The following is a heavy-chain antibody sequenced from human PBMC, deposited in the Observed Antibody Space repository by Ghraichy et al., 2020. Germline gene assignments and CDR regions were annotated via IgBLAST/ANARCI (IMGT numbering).Heavy chain of an antibody. CDR3: ARAVGIAVAGTGNWFDP. CDR2: IYTSGST. V-gene: IGHV4-4*07. D-gene: IGHD6-19*01. J-gene: IGHJ5*02. Sequence: ESLNISCTVSGGSISSYYWSWIRQPAGKGLEWIGRIYTSGSTNYNPSLKSRVTMSVDTSKNQFSLKLSSVTAADTAVYYCARAVGIAVAGTGNWFDPWGQGTLVTVSS. CDR1: GGSISSYY.